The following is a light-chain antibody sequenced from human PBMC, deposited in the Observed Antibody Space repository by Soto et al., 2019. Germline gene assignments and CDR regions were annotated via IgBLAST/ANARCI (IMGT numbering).Light chain of an antibody. V-gene: IGKV1-5*03. CDR1: QSIRSW. CDR3: QQYNSYVWT. J-gene: IGKJ1*01. Sequence: DTPMTQSPSTLSASVGDRVTITCRASQSIRSWLAWYQQKPGKAPKLLIYKASTLESGVPSRFSASGSGTEFTLTISSLQPDDFATYYCQQYNSYVWTFGQGTKVEIK. CDR2: KAS.